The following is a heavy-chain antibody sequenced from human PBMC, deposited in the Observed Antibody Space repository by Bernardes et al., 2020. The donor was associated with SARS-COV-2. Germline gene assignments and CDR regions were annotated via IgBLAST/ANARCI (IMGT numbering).Heavy chain of an antibody. Sequence: ASVKVSCTASGYMFTKYHIHWVRQAPGQGLEWMGIINTSTGGTRYAQRLRDRVTMTRDTSTSTVYMELTSLRSEDTAVYFCARDTSHYDFWSDYYKTPFDYWGQGTLITVSS. D-gene: IGHD3-3*01. CDR1: GYMFTKYH. CDR3: ARDTSHYDFWSDYYKTPFDY. J-gene: IGHJ4*02. CDR2: INTSTGGT. V-gene: IGHV1-46*01.